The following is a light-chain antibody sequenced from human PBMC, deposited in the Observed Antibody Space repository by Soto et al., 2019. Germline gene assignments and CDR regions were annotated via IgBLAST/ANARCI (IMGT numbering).Light chain of an antibody. CDR1: QSVGSTY. V-gene: IGKV3-20*01. Sequence: EIVLTQSPGTLSLSPGERATLSCRASQSVGSTYLAWYQQKPGQAPKLLIYGVSSRATGIPDRFSGSGSGTDFTLTISRLEPEDFAVYYCQQYATSPLTFGPGTKADI. CDR3: QQYATSPLT. CDR2: GVS. J-gene: IGKJ3*01.